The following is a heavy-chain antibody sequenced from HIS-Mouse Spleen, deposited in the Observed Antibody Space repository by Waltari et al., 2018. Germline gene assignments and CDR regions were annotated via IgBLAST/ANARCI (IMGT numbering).Heavy chain of an antibody. J-gene: IGHJ3*02. Sequence: QVQLVESGGGVVQPGRSLRLCCAAPGFTFSSYAMNWVRQAPGKGLEWVAVISYDGSNKYYADFVKGRFTISRDNSKNTLYLQMNSLRAEDTAVYYCARGGIAARPKAFDIWGQGTMVTVSS. V-gene: IGHV3-30*04. D-gene: IGHD6-6*01. CDR3: ARGGIAARPKAFDI. CDR2: ISYDGSNK. CDR1: GFTFSSYA.